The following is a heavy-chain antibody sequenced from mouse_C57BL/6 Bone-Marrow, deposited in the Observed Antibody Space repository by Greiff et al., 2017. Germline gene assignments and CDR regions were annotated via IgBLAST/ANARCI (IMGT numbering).Heavy chain of an antibody. Sequence: QVHVKQPGAELVMPGASVKLSCKASGYTFTSYWMHWVKQRPGQGLEWIGEIDPSDSYTNYNQKFKGKSTLTVDKSSSTAYMQLSSLTSEDSAVYYCAREGIYSYYWGQGTTLTVSS. CDR2: IDPSDSYT. CDR1: GYTFTSYW. D-gene: IGHD2-1*01. V-gene: IGHV1-69*01. CDR3: AREGIYSYY. J-gene: IGHJ2*01.